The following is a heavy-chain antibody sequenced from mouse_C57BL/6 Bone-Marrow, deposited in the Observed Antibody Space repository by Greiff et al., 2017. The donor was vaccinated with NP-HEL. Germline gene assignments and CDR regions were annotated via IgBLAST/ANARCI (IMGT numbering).Heavy chain of an antibody. CDR3: ARQTDY. CDR2: ISSGGSYT. CDR1: GFTFSSYG. Sequence: EVQVVESGGDLVKPGGSLKLSCAASGFTFSSYGMSWVRQTPDKRLEWVATISSGGSYTYYPDSVKGRFTISRDNAKNTLYLQMSSLKSEDTAMYYCARQTDYWGQGTTLTVSS. V-gene: IGHV5-6*01. J-gene: IGHJ2*01.